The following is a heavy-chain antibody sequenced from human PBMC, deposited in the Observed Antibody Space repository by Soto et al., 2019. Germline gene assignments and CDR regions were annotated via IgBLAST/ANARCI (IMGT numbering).Heavy chain of an antibody. CDR1: GGSFSSYY. Sequence: SETLSLTCAVSGGSFSSYYWNWIRQPPGRGLEWVGEINHSGTTNYNPSLESRITISLDASKNHFSLTLTSVTAADTAVYYCARNRVATNRLALSDYPGHGALVTVSS. J-gene: IGHJ4*01. CDR2: INHSGTT. D-gene: IGHD5-12*01. V-gene: IGHV4-34*01. CDR3: ARNRVATNRLALSDY.